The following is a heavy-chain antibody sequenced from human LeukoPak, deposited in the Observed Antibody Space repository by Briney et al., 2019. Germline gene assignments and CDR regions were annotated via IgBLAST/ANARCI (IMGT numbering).Heavy chain of an antibody. CDR3: ALASSSRFDY. CDR1: GGSFSGYY. D-gene: IGHD6-6*01. Sequence: SETLSLTCAVYGGSFSGYYWSWIRQPPGNGLEWIGEINHSGSTNYNPSLKSRVTISVDTSKNQFSLKLSSVTAADTAVYYCALASSSRFDYWGQGTLVTVSS. J-gene: IGHJ4*02. V-gene: IGHV4-34*01. CDR2: INHSGST.